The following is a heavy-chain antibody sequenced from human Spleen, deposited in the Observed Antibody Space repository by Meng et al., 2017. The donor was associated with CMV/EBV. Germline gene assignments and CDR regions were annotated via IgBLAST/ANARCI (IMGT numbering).Heavy chain of an antibody. V-gene: IGHV4-34*01. CDR1: GGSFSGYY. D-gene: IGHD2-2*01. CDR2: INHSGSA. CDR3: ARGSRYCSSTSCYNWFDP. Sequence: SETLSLTCAVNGGSFSGYYWTWIRQPPGKGLEWIGEINHSGSANYNPSLKSRVIISVDTSKNQVSLKLNSVTAADTAVYYCARGSRYCSSTSCYNWFDPWGQGTLVTVSS. J-gene: IGHJ5*02.